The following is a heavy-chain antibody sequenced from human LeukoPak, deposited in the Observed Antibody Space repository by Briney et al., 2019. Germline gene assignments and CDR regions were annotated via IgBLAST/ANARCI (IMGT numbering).Heavy chain of an antibody. J-gene: IGHJ4*02. CDR3: ARVREVRGAPDY. CDR2: ISAYNGNT. CDR1: GYTFTIYG. D-gene: IGHD3-10*01. V-gene: IGHV1-18*01. Sequence: ASVRVSYKASGYTFTIYGISWVPQAPGKGLEGVGWISAYNGNTNYAQKLQGRVTMTTDTSTSTAYMELRSLRSDDTVVYYCARVREVRGAPDYWGQGTLVTVSS.